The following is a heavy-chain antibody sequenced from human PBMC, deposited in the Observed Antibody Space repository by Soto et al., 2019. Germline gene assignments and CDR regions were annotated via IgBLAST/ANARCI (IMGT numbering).Heavy chain of an antibody. CDR3: ARGRQTWIQLLDY. CDR2: IYYSGST. D-gene: IGHD5-18*01. Sequence: SETLSLTCTVSGGSISSGDYYWSWIRQPPGKGLEWIGYIYYSGSTYYNPSLKSRVTISVDTSKNQFSLKLSSVTAADTAVYYCARGRQTWIQLLDYWGQGTLVTVSS. J-gene: IGHJ4*02. V-gene: IGHV4-30-4*01. CDR1: GGSISSGDYY.